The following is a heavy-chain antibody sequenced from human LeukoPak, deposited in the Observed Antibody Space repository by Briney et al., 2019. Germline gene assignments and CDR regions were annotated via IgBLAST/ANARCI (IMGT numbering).Heavy chain of an antibody. J-gene: IGHJ4*02. D-gene: IGHD6-6*01. V-gene: IGHV4-39*01. CDR2: IYYDGSA. CDR1: GGSISSSSYY. CDR3: ARHPVSSKTLDY. Sequence: SETLSLTCTVSGGSISSSSYYWGWIRQPPGKGLEWIGSIYYDGSAYYSPSLKSRVTISVGTSKNQFSLKLSSVTAADTAVYYCARHPVSSKTLDYWGQGALVTVSS.